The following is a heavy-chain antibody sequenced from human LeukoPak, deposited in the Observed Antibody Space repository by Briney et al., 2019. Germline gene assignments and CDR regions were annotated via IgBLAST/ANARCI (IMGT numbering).Heavy chain of an antibody. D-gene: IGHD6-19*01. V-gene: IGHV3-33*01. CDR3: ARWSRYSSGWYELDY. Sequence: PGRSLRLSCGGSGFAFSAYGMHWVRQAPGKGLEWVALIWHDGTNEKYADSVKGRFTISTDNSMDPLYLQMHSLSAEDTAVYYCARWSRYSSGWYELDYWGQGILVTVSS. J-gene: IGHJ4*02. CDR2: IWHDGTNE. CDR1: GFAFSAYG.